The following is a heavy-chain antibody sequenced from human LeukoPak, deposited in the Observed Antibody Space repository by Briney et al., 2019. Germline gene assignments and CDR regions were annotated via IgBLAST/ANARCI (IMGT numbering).Heavy chain of an antibody. V-gene: IGHV1-69*01. CDR1: GGTFSSYA. CDR2: IIPIFGTA. D-gene: IGHD2-15*01. J-gene: IGHJ6*04. CDR3: AIQGSVTCSGGSCPLEYYYGMDV. Sequence: SVKVSCKASGGTFSSYAISWVRQAPGQGLEWMGGIIPIFGTANYARKFQGRVTITADESTSTAYMELSSLRSEDTAVYYCAIQGSVTCSGGSCPLEYYYGMDVWGKGTTVTVSS.